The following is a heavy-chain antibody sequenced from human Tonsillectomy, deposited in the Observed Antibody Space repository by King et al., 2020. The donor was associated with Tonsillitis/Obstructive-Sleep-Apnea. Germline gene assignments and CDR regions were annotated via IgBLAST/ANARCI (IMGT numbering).Heavy chain of an antibody. D-gene: IGHD6-19*01. CDR3: AREQATAVAGNYFDY. CDR2: VYYSGNT. J-gene: IGHJ4*02. V-gene: IGHV4-59*01. CDR1: GGSISSYY. Sequence: VQLQESGPGLVKPSETLSLTCTVSGGSISSYYWSWIRQPPGKGLEWIGYVYYSGNTKYHPSLKSRVTISVDTSKNQFSLKLTSVTAADTAVYYCAREQATAVAGNYFDYWGQGTLVTVSS.